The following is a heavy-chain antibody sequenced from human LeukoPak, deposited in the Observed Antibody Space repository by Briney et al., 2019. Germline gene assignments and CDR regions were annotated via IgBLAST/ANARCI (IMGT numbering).Heavy chain of an antibody. J-gene: IGHJ5*02. CDR2: TYYRSTWYN. CDR1: GDSVSSNSVT. V-gene: IGHV6-1*01. CDR3: ARRLTQYDCFDP. D-gene: IGHD2-2*01. Sequence: SQTLSLTCAISGDSVSSNSVTWNWNRQSPSRGLEWLGRTYYRSTWYNDYAVSVRGRITVNPDTSKNQFSLHLNSVTPEDTAVYYCARRLTQYDCFDPWGQGILVTVFS.